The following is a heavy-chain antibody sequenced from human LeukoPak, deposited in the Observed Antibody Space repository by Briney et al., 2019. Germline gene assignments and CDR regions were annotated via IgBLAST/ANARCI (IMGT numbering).Heavy chain of an antibody. V-gene: IGHV1-18*01. CDR3: ARVKQLWRDYYLDY. D-gene: IGHD5-18*01. Sequence: ASVKVSCKASGYTFTTSGINCVRQAPGQGLEWLGWNSADNGITRYAQKFQGRVTLISDTSTNTAYMELRNLRSDDTAVYYCARVKQLWRDYYLDYWGQGTLVTVSS. CDR2: NSADNGIT. CDR1: GYTFTTSG. J-gene: IGHJ4*02.